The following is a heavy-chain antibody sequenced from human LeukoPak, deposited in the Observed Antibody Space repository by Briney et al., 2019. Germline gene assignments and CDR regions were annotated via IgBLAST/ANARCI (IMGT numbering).Heavy chain of an antibody. Sequence: PGGSLRLSCAASGVNFSTYAMNWVRQVPGKGLEWVSLISGSGSTTYHADSVKGRFTISRDNSKNTLYLQMNSLSAEDSAVYYCAIGGYCGGTNCYIAYWGQGIRVTVSS. J-gene: IGHJ4*02. D-gene: IGHD2-2*02. CDR2: ISGSGSTT. CDR1: GVNFSTYA. CDR3: AIGGYCGGTNCYIAY. V-gene: IGHV3-23*01.